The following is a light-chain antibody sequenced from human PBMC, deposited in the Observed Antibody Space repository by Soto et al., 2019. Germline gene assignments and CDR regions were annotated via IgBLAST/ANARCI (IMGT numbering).Light chain of an antibody. J-gene: IGKJ2*01. CDR2: DAS. V-gene: IGKV3-11*01. Sequence: EIVLTQSPATLSLSPGERATLSCRASQSVSSYLAWYRQKPGQAPRLLIYDASNRATGIPARFSGSGSGTGFTLTISSLEPEDFAVYYCQQRSNWPPYTCGQGTKLEIK. CDR3: QQRSNWPPYT. CDR1: QSVSSY.